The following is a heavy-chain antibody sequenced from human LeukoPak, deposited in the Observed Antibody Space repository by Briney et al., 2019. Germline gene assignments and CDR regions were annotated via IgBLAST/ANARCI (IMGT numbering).Heavy chain of an antibody. CDR3: ARGYCTSSSCYNDY. CDR2: ISSSSSYI. CDR1: GFTFSSYS. V-gene: IGHV3-21*01. J-gene: IGHJ4*02. D-gene: IGHD2-2*02. Sequence: GGSLRLSCAASGFTFSSYSMNWVRQAPGRGLEWVSSISSSSSYIYYADSVKGRFTISRDNAKNSLYLQMNSLRAEDTAVYSCARGYCTSSSCYNDYWGQGTLVTVSS.